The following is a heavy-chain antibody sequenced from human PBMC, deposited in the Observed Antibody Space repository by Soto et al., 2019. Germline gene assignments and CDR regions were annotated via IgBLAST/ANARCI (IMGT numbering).Heavy chain of an antibody. CDR1: GFKFEDYA. CDR2: ISWSSSTI. V-gene: IGHV3-9*01. Sequence: GGSLRLSCTASGFKFEDYAMHWVRQAPGKGLKWVSGISWSSSTIEYADSVRGRFTIARDNGKSSLYLQMNSLRPEDTAFYYCAKGPYSSGWYWDHWGQGTLVTVSS. D-gene: IGHD6-19*01. CDR3: AKGPYSSGWYWDH. J-gene: IGHJ4*02.